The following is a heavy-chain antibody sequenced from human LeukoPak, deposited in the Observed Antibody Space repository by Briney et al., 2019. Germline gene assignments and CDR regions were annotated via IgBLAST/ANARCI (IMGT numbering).Heavy chain of an antibody. J-gene: IGHJ5*02. D-gene: IGHD3-22*01. V-gene: IGHV1-69*05. CDR3: ARDPLHYDSSGYSWSNWFDP. Sequence: ASVKVSCKASGGTFSSYAISWVRQAPGQGLEWMGGIIPIFGTSNYAQKFQGRVPITTDESTSTAYMELSSLRSEDTAVYYCARDPLHYDSSGYSWSNWFDPWGQRTLVTVSS. CDR2: IIPIFGTS. CDR1: GGTFSSYA.